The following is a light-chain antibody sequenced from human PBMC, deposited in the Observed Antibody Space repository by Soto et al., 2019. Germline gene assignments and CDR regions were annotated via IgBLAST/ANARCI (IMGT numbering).Light chain of an antibody. CDR2: DAS. J-gene: IGKJ5*01. CDR3: QQYNTYWT. CDR1: QSISSW. V-gene: IGKV1-5*01. Sequence: DIQMTQSPSTLSASVGDRVTITCRASQSISSWLAWYQQKPGKAPKLLMFDASSLESGVPSRFSGSRSGTEFTLTISSLQPDDFATYYCQQYNTYWTFGQGTRLEIK.